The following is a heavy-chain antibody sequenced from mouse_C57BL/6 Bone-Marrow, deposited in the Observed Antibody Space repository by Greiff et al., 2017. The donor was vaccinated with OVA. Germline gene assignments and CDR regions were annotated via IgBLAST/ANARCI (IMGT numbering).Heavy chain of an antibody. D-gene: IGHD1-1*01. CDR3: ARRGPYYYGDY. V-gene: IGHV1-50*01. CDR1: GYTFTSYW. CDR2: IDPSDSYT. Sequence: VQLQQPGAELVQPGASVKLSCKASGYTFTSYWMQWVKQRPGQGLEWIGEIDPSDSYTNYNQKFKGKATLTVDTSSSTAYMQLSSLTSEDSAVYYCARRGPYYYGDYWGQGTTLTVSS. J-gene: IGHJ2*01.